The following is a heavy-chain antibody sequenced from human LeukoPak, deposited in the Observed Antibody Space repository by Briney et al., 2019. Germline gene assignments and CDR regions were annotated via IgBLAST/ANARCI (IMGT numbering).Heavy chain of an antibody. D-gene: IGHD2/OR15-2a*01. Sequence: GGSLRLSCAASGNYWMHWVRQAPGKGLVWVSHINSDGSWTSYADSVKCRFTISKDNAKNTVYLQMNSLRAEDTAVYYCVSFYETYWGRGTLVTVSS. J-gene: IGHJ4*02. CDR1: GNYW. V-gene: IGHV3-74*01. CDR3: VSFYETY. CDR2: INSDGSWT.